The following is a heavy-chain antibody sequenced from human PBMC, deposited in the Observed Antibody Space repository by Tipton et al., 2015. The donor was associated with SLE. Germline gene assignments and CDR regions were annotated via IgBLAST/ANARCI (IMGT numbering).Heavy chain of an antibody. CDR3: ARGGGRWLQSPFHY. Sequence: TLSLTCTVSGGSISSSSYYWGWIRQPSGKGLEWIGNIYYSGSTYYNPSLKSRVTISVDTSKNQFSLKLSSVTAADTAVYYCARGGGRWLQSPFHYWGQGTLVTVSS. V-gene: IGHV4-39*07. CDR2: IYYSGST. J-gene: IGHJ4*02. D-gene: IGHD5-24*01. CDR1: GGSISSSSYY.